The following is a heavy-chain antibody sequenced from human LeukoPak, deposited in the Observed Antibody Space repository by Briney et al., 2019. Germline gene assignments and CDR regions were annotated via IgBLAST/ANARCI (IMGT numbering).Heavy chain of an antibody. CDR3: AKEGLVPFDY. Sequence: GGSLRLSCAASGFTSNDHAMHWIRQIPGKGLEWVSAISGSGGSTYYADSVKGRFTISRDNSKNTLYLQMNSLRAEDTAVYYCAKEGLVPFDYWGQGTLVTVSS. J-gene: IGHJ4*02. D-gene: IGHD6-6*01. CDR1: GFTSNDHA. CDR2: ISGSGGST. V-gene: IGHV3-23*01.